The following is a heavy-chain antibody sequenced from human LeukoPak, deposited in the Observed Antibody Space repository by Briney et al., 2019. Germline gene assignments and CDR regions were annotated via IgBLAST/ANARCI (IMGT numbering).Heavy chain of an antibody. CDR1: GYTLTELS. CDR2: FDPEDGET. Sequence: ASVKVSCKVSGYTLTELSMHWVRQAPGKGLEWMGGFDPEDGETIYAQKFQGRVTMTEDTSTDTAYMEPSSLRSEDTAVYYCAAMVRGVHDAFDIWGQGTMVTVSS. V-gene: IGHV1-24*01. J-gene: IGHJ3*02. CDR3: AAMVRGVHDAFDI. D-gene: IGHD3-10*01.